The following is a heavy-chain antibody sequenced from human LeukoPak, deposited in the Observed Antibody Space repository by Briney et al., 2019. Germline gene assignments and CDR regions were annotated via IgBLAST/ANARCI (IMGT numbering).Heavy chain of an antibody. V-gene: IGHV3-64*04. CDR2: ISSNGGST. J-gene: IGHJ4*02. Sequence: GGSLRLSCSASGFTFSSYAMHWVRQAPGKGLEYVSAISSNGGSTNYADSVKGRFTISRDNAKNSLYLQMNSLRAEDTAVYYCARQRYSSGWYGDYWGQGTLVTVSS. CDR3: ARQRYSSGWYGDY. CDR1: GFTFSSYA. D-gene: IGHD6-19*01.